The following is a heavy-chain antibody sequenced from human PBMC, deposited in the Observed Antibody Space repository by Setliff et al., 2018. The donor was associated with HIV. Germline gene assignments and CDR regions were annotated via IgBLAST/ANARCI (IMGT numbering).Heavy chain of an antibody. CDR2: IYYSGNT. CDR1: GGSISSGGYY. V-gene: IGHV4-39*01. CDR3: ARHSITLVVGVPERDDAFDI. Sequence: PSETLSLTCSVSGGSISSGGYYWSWIRQHPGKGLEWIGYIYYSGNTYYKPSLKSRLTIAIDTSKNQFSLKLSSVTAADTAVYYCARHSITLVVGVPERDDAFDIWGQGTMVTVSS. J-gene: IGHJ3*02. D-gene: IGHD3-22*01.